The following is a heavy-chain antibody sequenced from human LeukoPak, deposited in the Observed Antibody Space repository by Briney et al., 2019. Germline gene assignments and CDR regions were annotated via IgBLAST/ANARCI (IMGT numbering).Heavy chain of an antibody. CDR3: ARDSTPRYYDILTGYYTAVGYFDY. D-gene: IGHD3-9*01. CDR2: ISYDGSNK. Sequence: GGSLRLSCAASGFTFSSYAMHWVRQAPGKGLEWVAVISYDGSNKYYADSVKGRLTISRDNSKNTLYLQMNSLRAEDTAVYYCARDSTPRYYDILTGYYTAVGYFDYWGQGTLVTVSS. J-gene: IGHJ4*02. CDR1: GFTFSSYA. V-gene: IGHV3-30-3*01.